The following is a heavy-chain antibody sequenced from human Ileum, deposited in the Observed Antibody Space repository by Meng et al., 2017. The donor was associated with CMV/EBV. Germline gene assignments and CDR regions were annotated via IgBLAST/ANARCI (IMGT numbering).Heavy chain of an antibody. CDR3: AREPLRAAGHYLDY. Sequence: ASRFTFSSYWMHWVRQAQGKGLVWVSRINSDGSSTSYADSVKGRFSISRDNAKNMLYLQMNSLRPEDTAVYYCAREPLRAAGHYLDYWGQGTLVTVSS. CDR2: INSDGSST. D-gene: IGHD5-12*01. CDR1: RFTFSSYW. V-gene: IGHV3-74*01. J-gene: IGHJ4*02.